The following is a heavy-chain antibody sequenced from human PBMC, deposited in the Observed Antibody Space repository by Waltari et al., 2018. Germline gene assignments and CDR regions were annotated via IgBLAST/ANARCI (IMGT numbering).Heavy chain of an antibody. D-gene: IGHD3-3*02. J-gene: IGHJ3*02. CDR3: TRDSGHCSSVYCSSDAFDI. Sequence: EAQLVESGGGLVQPGGSLRLSCAASGFPFRSHWMTWFRQAPGKGLEWVANIKKDGSETNYVDSVKGRFTISRDNVKNTLYLQMNSLRDEDTAVYFCTRDSGHCSSVYCSSDAFDIWGQGTMVTVSS. V-gene: IGHV3-7*01. CDR2: IKKDGSET. CDR1: GFPFRSHW.